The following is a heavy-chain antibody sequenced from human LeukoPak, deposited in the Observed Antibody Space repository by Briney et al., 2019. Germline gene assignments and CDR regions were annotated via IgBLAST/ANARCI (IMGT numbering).Heavy chain of an antibody. Sequence: SETLSLTCAVYGGSFSGYYWSWIRQPPGKGLELMGEINHSGSTNYNPSLKSRVTISVDTSKNQFSLKLSSVTAADTAVYYCARGVGSSWYGWFDPWGQGTLVTVSS. D-gene: IGHD6-13*01. CDR2: INHSGST. CDR1: GGSFSGYY. V-gene: IGHV4-34*01. J-gene: IGHJ5*02. CDR3: ARGVGSSWYGWFDP.